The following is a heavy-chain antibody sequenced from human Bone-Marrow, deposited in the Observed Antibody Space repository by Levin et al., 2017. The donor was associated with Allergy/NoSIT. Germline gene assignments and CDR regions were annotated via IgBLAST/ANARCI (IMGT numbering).Heavy chain of an antibody. CDR2: IKTDGSST. CDR3: ATGDRYGGV. D-gene: IGHD4-23*01. J-gene: IGHJ4*02. V-gene: IGHV3-74*01. Sequence: HGESLKISCVASGLTLSNYWMHWVRQVPGKGLEWVSRIKTDGSSTDYADSLMGRFTISRDNAKNTVFLHLHRLRVEDTAVYFCATGDRYGGVWGQGTLVTVSS. CDR1: GLTLSNYW.